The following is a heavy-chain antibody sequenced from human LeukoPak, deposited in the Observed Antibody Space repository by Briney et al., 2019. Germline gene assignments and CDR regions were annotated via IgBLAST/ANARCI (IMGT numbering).Heavy chain of an antibody. V-gene: IGHV3-30*02. CDR1: GFTFSNFG. J-gene: IGHJ6*03. CDR3: AKVRSTVTTTSYYYYYYMDV. CDR2: IRYDGSNK. Sequence: GGSLRLSCAASGFTFSNFGMHWVRQAPGKGLEWVAFIRYDGSNKYYADSVKGRFTISRDNSKNTLYLQMNSLRAEDTAVYYCAKVRSTVTTTSYYYYYYMDVWGKGTTVTISS. D-gene: IGHD4-17*01.